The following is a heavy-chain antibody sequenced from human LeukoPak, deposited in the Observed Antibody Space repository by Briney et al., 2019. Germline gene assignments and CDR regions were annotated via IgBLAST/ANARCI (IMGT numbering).Heavy chain of an antibody. V-gene: IGHV5-51*01. Sequence: GGSLKISCKGSGYSFTSYWIGWGRRMAGKGLEWMGIIYPGDSDTRYSPSFQGQVTISADKSISTAYLQWSSLKASDTAMYYCARHHQTSGSYFLDYWGQGTLVTVSS. CDR1: GYSFTSYW. CDR2: IYPGDSDT. D-gene: IGHD1-26*01. CDR3: ARHHQTSGSYFLDY. J-gene: IGHJ4*02.